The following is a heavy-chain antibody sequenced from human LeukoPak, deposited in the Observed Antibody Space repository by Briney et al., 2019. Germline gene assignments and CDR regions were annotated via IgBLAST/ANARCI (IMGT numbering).Heavy chain of an antibody. CDR3: ASLRFGDPYFDS. Sequence: PSETLSLTCKVSNYSVRSDLHWSWIRQSPGRGLEWIASIYQSGHAYYSPSLKSRVLISFDTSKKELSLKINSVTATDTALYYCASLRFGDPYFDSWGQGTQVTVSS. CDR1: NYSVRSDLH. V-gene: IGHV4-38-2*02. D-gene: IGHD3-10*01. J-gene: IGHJ4*02. CDR2: IYQSGHA.